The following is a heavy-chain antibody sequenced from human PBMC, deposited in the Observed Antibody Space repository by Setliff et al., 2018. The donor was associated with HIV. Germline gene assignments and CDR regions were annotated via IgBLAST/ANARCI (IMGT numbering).Heavy chain of an antibody. CDR1: GYTFFDYY. V-gene: IGHV1-2*02. Sequence: RASVKVSCKASGYTFFDYYIHWVRQAPGKGLEWMGWINPNSGDTKYPQEFLGRVTMTRDLSINTAYMELSSLRSEDTAVYYCARVLAPGDENWYFDLWGRGTLVTVSS. J-gene: IGHJ2*01. CDR2: INPNSGDT. CDR3: ARVLAPGDENWYFDL. D-gene: IGHD4-17*01.